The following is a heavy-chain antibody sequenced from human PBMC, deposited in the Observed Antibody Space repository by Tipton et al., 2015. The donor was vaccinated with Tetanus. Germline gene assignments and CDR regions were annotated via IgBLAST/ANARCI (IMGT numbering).Heavy chain of an antibody. D-gene: IGHD3-3*01. CDR3: ARERFGEWLGPLDC. V-gene: IGHV3-33*01. CDR1: GFIFSSYG. J-gene: IGHJ4*02. Sequence: SLRLSCAASGFIFSSYGIHWVRQAPGKGLEWVALVWYDGTRKYYTESVEGRFTISRDNSKNPLYLQMDSLRVEDTATYFCARERFGEWLGPLDCRGQGTLVTVSS. CDR2: VWYDGTRK.